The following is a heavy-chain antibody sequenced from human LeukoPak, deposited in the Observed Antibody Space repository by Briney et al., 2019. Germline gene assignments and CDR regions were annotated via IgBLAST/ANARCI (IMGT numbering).Heavy chain of an antibody. CDR3: ARESPSSGWFHAFDI. Sequence: GGSLRLSCAASGFPFSDYYMSWIRQAPGKGLEWVSYISSSSSYTNYADSVKGRFTISRDNAKNSLYLQMNSLRAEDTAVYYCARESPSSGWFHAFDIWGQGTMVTVSS. D-gene: IGHD6-19*01. V-gene: IGHV3-11*06. CDR1: GFPFSDYY. J-gene: IGHJ3*02. CDR2: ISSSSSYT.